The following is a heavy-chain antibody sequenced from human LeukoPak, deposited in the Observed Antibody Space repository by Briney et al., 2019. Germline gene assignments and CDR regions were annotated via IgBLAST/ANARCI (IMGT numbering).Heavy chain of an antibody. CDR2: IYSGGST. Sequence: GGSLRLSCAASGFTVSSNYMSWVRQAPGKGLEWVSVIYSGGSTYYADSVKGRFTISRDNSKNTLYLQMNSLRAEDTAVYYCARDELSRDGYNKGYWGQGTLVTVSS. J-gene: IGHJ4*02. CDR3: ARDELSRDGYNKGY. CDR1: GFTVSSNY. D-gene: IGHD5-24*01. V-gene: IGHV3-53*01.